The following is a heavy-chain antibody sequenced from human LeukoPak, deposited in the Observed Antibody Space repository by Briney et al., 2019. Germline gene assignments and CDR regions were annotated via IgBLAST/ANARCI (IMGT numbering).Heavy chain of an antibody. CDR3: AKDADTDMVTDIHFDY. CDR2: ISGSGGST. J-gene: IGHJ4*02. D-gene: IGHD5-18*01. Sequence: GGSLRLSCAASGFTFTSYAMSWVRQAPGKGLEWVSAISGSGGSTYYADSVKGRFTISRDNSKNTLYQQMNSLRAEDTAVYYCAKDADTDMVTDIHFDYWGQGTLVTVSS. CDR1: GFTFTSYA. V-gene: IGHV3-23*01.